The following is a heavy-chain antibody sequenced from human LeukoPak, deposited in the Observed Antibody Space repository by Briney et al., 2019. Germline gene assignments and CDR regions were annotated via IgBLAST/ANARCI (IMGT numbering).Heavy chain of an antibody. V-gene: IGHV3-23*01. CDR3: AKRAPLERGYTYGGVFDY. J-gene: IGHJ4*02. D-gene: IGHD5-18*01. CDR2: ISATGGAI. Sequence: QPGGSLRLSCAASGFTFNTFAMSWVRQAPGKGLECVSAISATGGAIYYVDSVKGRFTISRDDSQKTLYLQMNSLRVEDTAIYYCAKRAPLERGYTYGGVFDYWGQGSLVTVSS. CDR1: GFTFNTFA.